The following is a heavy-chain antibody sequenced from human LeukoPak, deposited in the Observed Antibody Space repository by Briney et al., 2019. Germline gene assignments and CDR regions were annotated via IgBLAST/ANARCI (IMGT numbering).Heavy chain of an antibody. D-gene: IGHD1-26*01. CDR3: ARGGVGATTYVWFDP. J-gene: IGHJ5*02. V-gene: IGHV3-7*03. CDR2: IKQDGSQK. CDR1: GFTFSSYW. Sequence: GGSLRLSCAASGFTFSSYWMSWVRQAPGKVLEWVANIKQDGSQKYYMDSVKGRFVISRDNAKNSLYLQMNSLRAEDTAVYYCARGGVGATTYVWFDPWGQGTLVTVSS.